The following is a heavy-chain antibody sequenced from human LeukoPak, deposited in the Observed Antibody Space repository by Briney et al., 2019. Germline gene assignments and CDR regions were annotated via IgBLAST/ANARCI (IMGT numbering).Heavy chain of an antibody. CDR1: GDSISSGSYY. D-gene: IGHD4-17*01. CDR2: IYTSGST. CDR3: ARGVEDYGDYTVGAFDI. J-gene: IGHJ3*02. Sequence: KSSETLSLTCTVSGDSISSGSYYWSWIRQPAGKGLEWIGRIYTSGSTNYNPSLKSRVTISVDTSKNQFSLKLSSVTAADTAVYYCARGVEDYGDYTVGAFDIWGQGTMVTVSS. V-gene: IGHV4-61*02.